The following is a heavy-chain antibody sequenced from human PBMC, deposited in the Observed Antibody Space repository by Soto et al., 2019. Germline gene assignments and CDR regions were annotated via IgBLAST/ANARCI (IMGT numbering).Heavy chain of an antibody. D-gene: IGHD4-17*01. J-gene: IGHJ4*02. Sequence: SETLSLTCTVSGGSVSSGTYYWSWIRQPPGKGLEWIGYIYYSGSTNYNPSLKSRVTISVDTSKNQFSLKLSSVTAADTAIYYCARNYGDYVDYWGQGTLVTVSS. V-gene: IGHV4-61*01. CDR2: IYYSGST. CDR3: ARNYGDYVDY. CDR1: GGSVSSGTYY.